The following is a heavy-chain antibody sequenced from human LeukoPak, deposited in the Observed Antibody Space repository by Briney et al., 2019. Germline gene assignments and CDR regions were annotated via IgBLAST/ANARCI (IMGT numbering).Heavy chain of an antibody. CDR3: ARSEARFMLS. V-gene: IGHV3-48*03. J-gene: IGHJ4*02. CDR1: GFTFRCYE. CDR2: ISISGDSI. Sequence: GGSLRLSCAASGFTFRCYEMNWVRQAPGKGLEWVSFISISGDSIYCADSVKGRFTISRDNAKNSLFLQMNSLRAEDTAVYYCARSEARFMLSWGQGTLVTVSS. D-gene: IGHD3-16*02.